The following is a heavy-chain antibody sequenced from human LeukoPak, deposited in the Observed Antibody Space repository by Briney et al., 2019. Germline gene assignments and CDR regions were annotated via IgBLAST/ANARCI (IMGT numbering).Heavy chain of an antibody. CDR3: ARHVRSGYNLLDY. Sequence: PSETLSLTCTVSGGSIRHYYWSWIRQSPGKGLEWIGYIYFSGSSNYNPSLKSRVTMSVDTSKNQFSLRLNSVTAADTAVYYCARHVRSGYNLLDYWGQGTLVTVSS. V-gene: IGHV4-59*08. D-gene: IGHD5-24*01. J-gene: IGHJ4*02. CDR2: IYFSGSS. CDR1: GGSIRHYY.